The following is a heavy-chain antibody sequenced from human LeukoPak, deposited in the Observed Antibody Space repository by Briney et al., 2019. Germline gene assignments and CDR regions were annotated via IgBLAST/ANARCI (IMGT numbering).Heavy chain of an antibody. Sequence: PGGSLRLSCAASGFTFSSYAMHWVRQAPGKGLEWVAVISYDGSNKYYADSVKGRFTISRDNSKNTLYLQLNNLRVDDTALYYCARLGRAYNWFFSDFWGQGTRVTVSS. CDR2: ISYDGSNK. J-gene: IGHJ4*02. D-gene: IGHD5-24*01. CDR1: GFTFSSYA. V-gene: IGHV3-30*04. CDR3: ARLGRAYNWFFSDF.